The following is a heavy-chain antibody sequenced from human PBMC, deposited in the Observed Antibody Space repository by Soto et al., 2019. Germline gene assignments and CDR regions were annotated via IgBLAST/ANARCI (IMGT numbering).Heavy chain of an antibody. J-gene: IGHJ5*02. CDR3: ARARGTWSGYSPSWFDP. Sequence: GGSLRLSCAVSGFTFSDYWMSWVRQAPGKGLEWVANIKQDGNEKYYVDSVKGRFTISRDNAKNSLYLQMNSLRAEDTAVYYCARARGTWSGYSPSWFDPWGQGTLVTVSS. CDR1: GFTFSDYW. V-gene: IGHV3-7*03. D-gene: IGHD3-3*01. CDR2: IKQDGNEK.